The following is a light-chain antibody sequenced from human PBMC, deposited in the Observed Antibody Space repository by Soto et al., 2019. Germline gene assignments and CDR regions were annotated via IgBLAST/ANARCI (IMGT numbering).Light chain of an antibody. CDR2: GAS. CDR1: QSVGSS. J-gene: IGKJ1*01. V-gene: IGKV3-15*01. CDR3: QQYNNWPPWT. Sequence: EIVLTQSPVTLSVSPGERATLSCRASQSVGSSVAWYQQKPGQAPRLLISGASTRATGIPARFSGSGSGTEFTLTISSLQSEDCAVYYCQQYNNWPPWTFGQGTKVEIK.